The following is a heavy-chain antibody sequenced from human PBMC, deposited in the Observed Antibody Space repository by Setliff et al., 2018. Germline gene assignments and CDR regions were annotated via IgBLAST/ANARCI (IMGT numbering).Heavy chain of an antibody. D-gene: IGHD5-12*01. CDR2: ISAYNGNT. CDR1: GYTFTSYG. CDR3: ASGDGYNYAFDI. J-gene: IGHJ3*02. Sequence: VASVKVSCKASGYTFTSYGISWVRQAPGQGLEWMGWISAYNGNTNYAQKLQGRVTMTTDTSTSTAYMELSRLRSDDTAVYYCASGDGYNYAFDIWGQGTMVTVSS. V-gene: IGHV1-18*01.